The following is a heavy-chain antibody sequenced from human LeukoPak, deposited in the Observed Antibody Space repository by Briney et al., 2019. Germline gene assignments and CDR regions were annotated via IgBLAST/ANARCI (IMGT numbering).Heavy chain of an antibody. V-gene: IGHV4-31*03. D-gene: IGHD6-6*01. CDR2: IYYSGSS. Sequence: SETLSLTCTVSGGSINNGGYYWSWIRQHPGKGLEWIGYIYYSGSSYYNPSLRSRVTISVDTSKNHFSLKLSSVTAADTAVYYCARDRRYSSSPFFDYWGQGTLVTVSS. CDR3: ARDRRYSSSPFFDY. J-gene: IGHJ4*02. CDR1: GGSINNGGYY.